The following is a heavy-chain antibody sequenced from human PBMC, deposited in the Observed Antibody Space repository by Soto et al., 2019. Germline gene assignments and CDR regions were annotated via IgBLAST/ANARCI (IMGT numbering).Heavy chain of an antibody. CDR1: GYSFPGYW. CDR2: IYPDNSDI. D-gene: IGHD1-1*01. Sequence: EVQLVQSGAEVKKPGESLQISCKASGYSFPGYWIGWVRQMPGKGLEWMGIIYPDNSDIRYSPSFQGQVTISADKSINTAYLQWSSLKASDTAMYYCARQAATVATVPLLYFDPWGQGTLVTVSS. V-gene: IGHV5-51*01. J-gene: IGHJ4*02. CDR3: ARQAATVATVPLLYFDP.